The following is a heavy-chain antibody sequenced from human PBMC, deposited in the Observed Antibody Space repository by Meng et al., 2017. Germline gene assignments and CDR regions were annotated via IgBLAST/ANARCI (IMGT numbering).Heavy chain of an antibody. D-gene: IGHD5-24*01. V-gene: IGHV5-51*01. CDR2: IYPGDSDT. CDR3: ARCGEEMATITGYYYYGMDV. J-gene: IGHJ6*02. CDR1: GYSFTSYW. Sequence: GESLKISCKGSGYSFTSYWIGWVRQMPGKGLEWMGIIYPGDSDTRYSPSFQGQVTISADKSISTAYLRCSSLKASDTAMYYCARCGEEMATITGYYYYGMDVWGQGTTVTVSS.